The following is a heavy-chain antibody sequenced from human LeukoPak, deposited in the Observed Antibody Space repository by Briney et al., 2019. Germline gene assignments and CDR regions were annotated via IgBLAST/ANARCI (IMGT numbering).Heavy chain of an antibody. J-gene: IGHJ6*02. Sequence: GRSLRLSCAASGFTFSSYAMHWVRQAPGKGLEWVAVISYDGSNKYYADSVKGRFTISRDNSKNTLYLQMNSLRAEDTAVYYCARDQHEHNLGELSLAHTALNYYYYHGMDVWGQGTTVTVSS. CDR2: ISYDGSNK. CDR3: ARDQHEHNLGELSLAHTALNYYYYHGMDV. V-gene: IGHV3-30-3*01. D-gene: IGHD3-16*02. CDR1: GFTFSSYA.